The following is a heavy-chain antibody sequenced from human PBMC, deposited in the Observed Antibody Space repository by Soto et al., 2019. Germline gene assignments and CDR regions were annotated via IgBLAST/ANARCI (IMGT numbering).Heavy chain of an antibody. D-gene: IGHD6-13*01. CDR1: GFSFTIYS. Sequence: QVQLVESGGGVVQPGRSLRLSCAASGFSFTIYSMHWVRQAPGKGLEWVAVISYDGANTHYADSVKARFTISRDNSKNTLYLQMNSLRTKDTAVEYCARDPRSNSWFMNLDYWGPGTLVTVSS. J-gene: IGHJ4*02. CDR2: ISYDGANT. CDR3: ARDPRSNSWFMNLDY. V-gene: IGHV3-30-3*01.